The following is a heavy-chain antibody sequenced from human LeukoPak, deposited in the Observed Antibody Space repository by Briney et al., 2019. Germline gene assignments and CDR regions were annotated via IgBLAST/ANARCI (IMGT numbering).Heavy chain of an antibody. CDR3: ARSARDPLNFDY. CDR2: INPSGGST. CDR1: GYTFTSYY. Sequence: GASVKVSCKASGYTFTSYYMHWVRQAPGQGLEWMGIINPSGGSTSYAQKFQGRVTMTRDTSTSTAYMELSSLRSEDTALYYCARSARDPLNFDYWGQGTLVTVSS. D-gene: IGHD5-24*01. V-gene: IGHV1-46*01. J-gene: IGHJ4*02.